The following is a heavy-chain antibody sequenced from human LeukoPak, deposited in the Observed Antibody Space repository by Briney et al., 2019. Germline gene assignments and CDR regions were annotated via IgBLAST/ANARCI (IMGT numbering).Heavy chain of an antibody. CDR2: MNPNSGNT. J-gene: IGHJ6*02. CDR3: AKSEYYYYGMDV. V-gene: IGHV1-8*01. CDR1: GYTFTSYD. Sequence: ASVKVSCTASGYTFTSYDINWVRQATGQGLEWMGWMNPNSGNTGYAQKFQGRVTITRNTSISTAYMELSSLRSEDTAVYYCAKSEYYYYGMDVWGQGTTVTVSS.